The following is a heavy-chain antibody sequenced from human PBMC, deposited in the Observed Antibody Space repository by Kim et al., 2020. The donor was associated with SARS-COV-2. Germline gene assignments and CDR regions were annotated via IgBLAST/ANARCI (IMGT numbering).Heavy chain of an antibody. V-gene: IGHV4-61*08. D-gene: IGHD5-12*01. J-gene: IGHJ4*02. Sequence: SETLSLTCTVSGGSVSGRDYYWSWIRQPPGKGLEWIGYIYYSGRSKYNPSLKSRVTISVDTSKNHLSLKLTSVTAADTAVYYCARDGYNPFDHWGRGTLVTVSS. CDR2: IYYSGRS. CDR3: ARDGYNPFDH. CDR1: GGSVSGRDYY.